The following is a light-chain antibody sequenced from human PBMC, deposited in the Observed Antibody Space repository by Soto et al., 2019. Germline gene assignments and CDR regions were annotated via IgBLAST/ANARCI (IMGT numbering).Light chain of an antibody. CDR2: AAS. J-gene: IGKJ1*01. V-gene: IGKV1-39*01. Sequence: DIQMTQSPSSLSASVGDGVTITCRASQSINSYLNWYQQKPGKAPELLIYAASSLQTGVPSRFSGSGSGTDFTLTISSLQPEDFATYYCQQSYGTPRTFGQGTKVEIK. CDR3: QQSYGTPRT. CDR1: QSINSY.